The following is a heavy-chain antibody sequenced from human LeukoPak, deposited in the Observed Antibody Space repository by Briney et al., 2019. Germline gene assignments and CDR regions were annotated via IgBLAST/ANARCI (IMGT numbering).Heavy chain of an antibody. Sequence: GGPLRLPCAPSGFTFSSYSMNWVRQPPGKGLEWVSYISSSSSTIYYADSVKGRFTISRDNAKNSLYLQMNSLRAEDTAVYYCARGGYCSSTSCYEGLDYWGQGTLVTVSS. J-gene: IGHJ4*02. CDR3: ARGGYCSSTSCYEGLDY. D-gene: IGHD2-2*01. CDR2: ISSSSSTI. V-gene: IGHV3-48*04. CDR1: GFTFSSYS.